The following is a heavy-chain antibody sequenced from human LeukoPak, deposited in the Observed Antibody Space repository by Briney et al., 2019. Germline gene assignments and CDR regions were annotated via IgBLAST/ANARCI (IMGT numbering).Heavy chain of an antibody. CDR2: IYYSGST. CDR3: ARDGLGELLV. J-gene: IGHJ4*02. V-gene: IGHV4-39*07. Sequence: SETLSLTCTVSGGSISSSSYYWGWIRQPPGKGLEWIGSIYYSGSTYYNPSLKSRVTISVDTSKNQFSLKLSSVTAADTAVYYCARDGLGELLVGGQGTLVTVSS. D-gene: IGHD3-10*01. CDR1: GGSISSSSYY.